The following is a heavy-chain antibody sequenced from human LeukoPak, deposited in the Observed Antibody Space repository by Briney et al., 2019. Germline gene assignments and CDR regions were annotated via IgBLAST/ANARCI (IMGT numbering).Heavy chain of an antibody. CDR2: INTNSGNP. Sequence: GASVKVSCTASGYTFTSYAMNWVRQAPGQGLEWMGWINTNSGNPTYAQGFTGRFVFSLDTSVSTTYLQISSLKAEDTAVYYCARSPPSVAGTNHYGMDVWGQGTTVTVSS. J-gene: IGHJ6*02. V-gene: IGHV7-4-1*02. CDR1: GYTFTSYA. D-gene: IGHD6-19*01. CDR3: ARSPPSVAGTNHYGMDV.